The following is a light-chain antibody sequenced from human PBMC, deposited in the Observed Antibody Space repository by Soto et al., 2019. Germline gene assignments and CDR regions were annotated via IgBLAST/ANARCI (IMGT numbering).Light chain of an antibody. Sequence: DIHMTQSPSTLSASVGDSVTITCRASQNINTWLAWYQQKPGKAPKLLIYTASSLECGVPSRFSGSGSGTEFTLTINSLQPDDFATFYCQLYDVFSTFGQGTKLDLK. J-gene: IGKJ2*01. CDR3: QLYDVFST. CDR1: QNINTW. CDR2: TAS. V-gene: IGKV1-5*03.